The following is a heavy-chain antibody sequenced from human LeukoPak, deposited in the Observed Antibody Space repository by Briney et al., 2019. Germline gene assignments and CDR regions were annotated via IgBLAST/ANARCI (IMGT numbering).Heavy chain of an antibody. D-gene: IGHD2-2*01. J-gene: IGHJ4*02. V-gene: IGHV3-23*01. CDR2: ISGSGGST. CDR3: AKEWAIIVVVPAAIEDY. CDR1: GFTFSSYA. Sequence: GGSLRLSCAASGFTFSSYAMSWVRQAPGKGLEWVSAISGSGGSTYYADSVKGRFTISRDNSKNTLYLQMNSLRAEDTAVYYCAKEWAIIVVVPAAIEDYWGQGTLVTVSS.